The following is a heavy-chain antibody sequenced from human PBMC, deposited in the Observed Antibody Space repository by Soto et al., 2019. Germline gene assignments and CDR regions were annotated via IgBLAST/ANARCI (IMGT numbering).Heavy chain of an antibody. CDR2: IIPIFGTA. CDR1: GGTFSSYA. J-gene: IGHJ4*02. Sequence: QVQLVQSGAEVKKPGSSVKVSCKASGGTFSSYAISWVRQAPGQGLEWMGGIIPIFGTANYAQKFQGRVTITADKSTGTAYMELSSLGSEDTAVDYCARVNPPLLYSSGSNYGGEDYWGQGTLVTVSS. D-gene: IGHD3-22*01. V-gene: IGHV1-69*06. CDR3: ARVNPPLLYSSGSNYGGEDY.